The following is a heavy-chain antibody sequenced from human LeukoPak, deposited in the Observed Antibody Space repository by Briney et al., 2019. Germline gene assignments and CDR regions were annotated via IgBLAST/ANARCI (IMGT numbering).Heavy chain of an antibody. V-gene: IGHV3-7*01. CDR3: AKDNSVLLWFGESSRNYYMDV. CDR2: IKQDGSEK. D-gene: IGHD3-10*01. CDR1: GFTFSSYW. J-gene: IGHJ6*03. Sequence: GGSLRLSCAASGFTFSSYWMTWVRQAPGKGLEWVANIKQDGSEKFYVDSVKGRFTISGDNSKNTLYLQMNSLRAEDTAVYYCAKDNSVLLWFGESSRNYYMDVWGKGTTVTISS.